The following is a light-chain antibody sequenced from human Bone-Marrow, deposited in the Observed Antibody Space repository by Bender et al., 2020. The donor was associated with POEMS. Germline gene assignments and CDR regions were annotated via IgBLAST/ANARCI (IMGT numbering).Light chain of an antibody. Sequence: QSALTQPASVSGSPGQSITISCTGPNSVFGTYDLVSWYQQRPGEAPKLIIYEMTRRPSGISYRFSGSKSANTASLAISGLQSEDEADYYCAVWDDSLNGWVFGGGTKLTVL. V-gene: IGLV2-14*02. J-gene: IGLJ3*02. CDR2: EMT. CDR3: AVWDDSLNGWV. CDR1: NSVFGTYDL.